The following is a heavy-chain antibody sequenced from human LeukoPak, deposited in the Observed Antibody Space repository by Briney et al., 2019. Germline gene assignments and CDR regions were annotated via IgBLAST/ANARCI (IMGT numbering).Heavy chain of an antibody. Sequence: SETLSLICTVSGGSISSYYWSWIRQPPGKGLEWIGYIYYSGSTNYNPSLKSRVTISVDTSKNQFSLKLSSVTAADTAVYYCARAFPYYYDSSGYSRVLFDYDGMDVGGQGTTVTVSS. D-gene: IGHD3-22*01. CDR1: GGSISSYY. J-gene: IGHJ6*02. CDR2: IYYSGST. CDR3: ARAFPYYYDSSGYSRVLFDYDGMDV. V-gene: IGHV4-59*01.